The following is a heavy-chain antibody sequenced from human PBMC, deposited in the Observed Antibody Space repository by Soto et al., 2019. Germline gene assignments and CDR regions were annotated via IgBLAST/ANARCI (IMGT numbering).Heavy chain of an antibody. CDR2: INHSGST. CDR3: ARARGVWYYYGMDV. D-gene: IGHD3-10*01. V-gene: IGHV4-34*01. J-gene: IGHJ6*02. CDR1: GGSFSGYY. Sequence: SETLSLTCAVYGGSFSGYYWSWIRQPPGKGLEWIGEINHSGSTNYNPFLKSRVTISVDTSKNQFSLKLSSVTAADTAVYYCARARGVWYYYGMDVWGQGTTVTVSS.